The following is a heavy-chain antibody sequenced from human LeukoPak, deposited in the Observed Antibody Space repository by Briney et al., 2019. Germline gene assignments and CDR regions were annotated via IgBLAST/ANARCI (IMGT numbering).Heavy chain of an antibody. D-gene: IGHD5-18*01. V-gene: IGHV3-21*01. CDR1: GFTFSSYS. J-gene: IGHJ4*02. CDR2: ISSSSSYI. Sequence: GGSLRLSRAASGFTFSSYSMNWVRQAPGKGLEWVSSISSSSSYIYYADSVKGRFTISRDNAKNSLYLQMNSLRAEDTAVYYCARAVDSYGSDYWGQGTLVTVSS. CDR3: ARAVDSYGSDY.